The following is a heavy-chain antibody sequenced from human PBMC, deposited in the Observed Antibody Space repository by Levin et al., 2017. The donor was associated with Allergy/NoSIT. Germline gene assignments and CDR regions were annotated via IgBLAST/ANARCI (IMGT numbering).Heavy chain of an antibody. CDR2: IIPIFGTA. CDR1: GGTFSSYA. V-gene: IGHV1-69*13. D-gene: IGHD3-10*01. Sequence: SVKVSCKASGGTFSSYAISWVRQAPGQGLEWMGGIIPIFGTANYAQKFQGRVTITADESTSTAYMELSSLRSEDTAVYYCASSGKGRGYYYYYGMDVWGQGTTVTVSS. CDR3: ASSGKGRGYYYYYGMDV. J-gene: IGHJ6*02.